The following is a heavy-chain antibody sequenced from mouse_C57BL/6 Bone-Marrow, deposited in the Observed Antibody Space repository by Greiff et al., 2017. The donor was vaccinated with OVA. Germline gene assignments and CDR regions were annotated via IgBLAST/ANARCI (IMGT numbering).Heavy chain of an antibody. CDR3: ARPETAQATLYAMDY. J-gene: IGHJ4*01. CDR2: ISSGSSTI. V-gene: IGHV5-17*01. Sequence: EVQLVESGGGLVKPGGSLKLSCAASGFTFSDYGMHWVRQAPAKGLEWVAYISSGSSTIYYAHTVKGRFTISRDNAKNTLFLQMNSLTSEDTAMYYCARPETAQATLYAMDYWGQGTSVTVSS. CDR1: GFTFSDYG. D-gene: IGHD3-2*02.